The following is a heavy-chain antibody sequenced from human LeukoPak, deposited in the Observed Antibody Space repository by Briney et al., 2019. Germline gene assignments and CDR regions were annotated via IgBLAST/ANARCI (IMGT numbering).Heavy chain of an antibody. CDR1: GYTFTAYY. D-gene: IGHD3-16*01. V-gene: IGHV1-2*02. CDR3: ARLGSSDI. Sequence: GASVKVSCKASGYTFTAYYMHWVRQAPGQGLEWMGWISPNRGGTNYAQKFHGRVTMTRDTSISTAYMQLSRLTSDDTAVYYCARLGSSDIWGQGTMVSVSS. CDR2: ISPNRGGT. J-gene: IGHJ3*02.